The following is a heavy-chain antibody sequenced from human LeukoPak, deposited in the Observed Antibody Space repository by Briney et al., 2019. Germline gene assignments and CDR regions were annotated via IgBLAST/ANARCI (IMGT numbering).Heavy chain of an antibody. J-gene: IGHJ4*02. CDR2: IKQGGSEE. CDR3: ARDIVVVTAYFDY. Sequence: GGSLRLSCAASGFTFSSYWMSWVRQAPGKGLGWVANIKQGGSEEYYVDSVKGRFTNPRDNAKNSLYLQMNSLRAEDTAVYYCARDIVVVTAYFDYWGQGTLVTVSS. V-gene: IGHV3-7*05. CDR1: GFTFSSYW. D-gene: IGHD2-21*02.